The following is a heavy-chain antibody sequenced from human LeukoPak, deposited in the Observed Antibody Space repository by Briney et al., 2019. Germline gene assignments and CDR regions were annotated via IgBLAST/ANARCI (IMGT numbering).Heavy chain of an antibody. CDR3: ARGRGSSWYYFDS. CDR2: IYASGNT. Sequence: SEILSLTCTVSGGSISSYYWSWVRQPAGKGLEWVGRIYASGNTNYNPSLKGRVTMTVDTSKNQFSLNLSSVTAADTAVYYCARGRGSSWYYFDSWGQGTLVTVSS. J-gene: IGHJ4*02. D-gene: IGHD6-13*01. CDR1: GGSISSYY. V-gene: IGHV4-4*07.